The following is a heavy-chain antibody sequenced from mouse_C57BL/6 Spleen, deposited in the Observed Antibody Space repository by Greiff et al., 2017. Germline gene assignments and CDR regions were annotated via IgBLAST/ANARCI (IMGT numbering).Heavy chain of an antibody. V-gene: IGHV1-69*01. CDR1: GYTFTSYW. D-gene: IGHD2-4*01. J-gene: IGHJ1*03. CDR2: IDPSDSYT. CDR3: ARNDYGGNWYFDV. Sequence: QVQLQQSGPELVKPGASVKLSCKASGYTFTSYWMHWVKQRPGQGLEWIGEIDPSDSYTNYNQKFKGKSTLTVDKSSSTAYMQLSSLTSEDSAVYYCARNDYGGNWYFDVWGTGTTVTVSS.